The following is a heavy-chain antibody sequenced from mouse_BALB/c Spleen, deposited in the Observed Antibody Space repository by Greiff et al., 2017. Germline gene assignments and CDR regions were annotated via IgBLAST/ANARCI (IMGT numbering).Heavy chain of an antibody. CDR3: AREGYGNSYFDY. Sequence: EVHLVESGGGLVKPGGSLKLSCAASGFTFSDYYMYWVRQTPEKRLEWVATISDGGSYTYYPDSVKGRFTISRDNAKNNLYLQMSSLKSEDTAMYYCAREGYGNSYFDYWGQGTTLTVSA. CDR2: ISDGGSYT. V-gene: IGHV5-4*02. CDR1: GFTFSDYY. J-gene: IGHJ2*01. D-gene: IGHD2-10*02.